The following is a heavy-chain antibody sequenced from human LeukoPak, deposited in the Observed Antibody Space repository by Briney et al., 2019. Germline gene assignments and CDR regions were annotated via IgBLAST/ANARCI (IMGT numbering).Heavy chain of an antibody. CDR2: IYHSGST. CDR3: ARQDYGDYLPPIDY. V-gene: IGHV4-59*08. Sequence: SETLSLTCTVSGGSISSYYWSWIRQPPGKGLEWIGSIYHSGSTYYNPSLKSRVTISVDTSKNQFSLKLSSVTAADTAVYYCARQDYGDYLPPIDYWGQGTLVTASS. CDR1: GGSISSYY. J-gene: IGHJ4*02. D-gene: IGHD4-17*01.